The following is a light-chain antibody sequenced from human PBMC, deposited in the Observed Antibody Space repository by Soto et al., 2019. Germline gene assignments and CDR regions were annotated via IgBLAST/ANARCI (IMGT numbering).Light chain of an antibody. CDR1: SSNIGTNT. Sequence: QSVLNHPPSSSGTPGQRVTISCSGSSSNIGTNTVNWYQQLPGTAPKLLIYNNNQRPSGGPDRFSGSKSGTSASLAISGLQSDIEADYYCAAWDDSLNGYVFGIGTKVTVL. V-gene: IGLV1-44*01. J-gene: IGLJ1*01. CDR2: NNN. CDR3: AAWDDSLNGYV.